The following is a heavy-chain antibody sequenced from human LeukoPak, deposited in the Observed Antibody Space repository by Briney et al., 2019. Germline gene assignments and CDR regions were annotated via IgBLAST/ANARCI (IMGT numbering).Heavy chain of an antibody. CDR2: ISADSATT. D-gene: IGHD6-13*01. CDR1: GFNFGSYS. V-gene: IGHV3-23*01. CDR3: VKGPLVRLDY. Sequence: PGGSLRLSCAASGFNFGSYSMTWVRQAPGKGLEWVSVISADSATTFYADSVKGRFTISRDNAKNTVFLQMSSLRAEDTAIYYCVKGPLVRLDYWGQGTLVTVSS. J-gene: IGHJ4*02.